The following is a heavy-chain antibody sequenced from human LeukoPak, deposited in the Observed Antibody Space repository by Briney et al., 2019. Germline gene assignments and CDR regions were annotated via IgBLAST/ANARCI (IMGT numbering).Heavy chain of an antibody. D-gene: IGHD4-11*01. CDR3: ARDSDYIDGVNFDY. Sequence: GSLRLSCVASGFTFSSHWVNWVRQAPGKGPEWVANIKQDGSGKYYVDSVKGRFTISRDNAKKSLYLQMNSLRTEDTAVYYCARDSDYIDGVNFDYWGQGTPVTVSS. V-gene: IGHV3-7*01. J-gene: IGHJ4*02. CDR2: IKQDGSGK. CDR1: GFTFSSHW.